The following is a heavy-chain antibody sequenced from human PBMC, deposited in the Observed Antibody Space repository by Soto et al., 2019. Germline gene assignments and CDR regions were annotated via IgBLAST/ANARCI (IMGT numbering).Heavy chain of an antibody. Sequence: ASVKVSCKVSGYTLTELSMHWVRQAPGKGLEWMGGFDPEDGETIYAQKFQGRVTMTEDTSTDTAYMELSSLRSEDTAVYYCATGYSYGYLVRWFDPWGQGTLVTVSS. CDR2: FDPEDGET. CDR3: ATGYSYGYLVRWFDP. V-gene: IGHV1-24*01. J-gene: IGHJ5*02. CDR1: GYTLTELS. D-gene: IGHD5-18*01.